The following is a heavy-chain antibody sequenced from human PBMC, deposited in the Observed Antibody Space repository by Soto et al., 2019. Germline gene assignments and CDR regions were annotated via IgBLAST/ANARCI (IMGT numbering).Heavy chain of an antibody. CDR3: ARSRYSGSSFFDY. J-gene: IGHJ4*02. Sequence: SETLSLTCTVSGGSISSGDYYWSWIRQPPGKGLEWIAYIHYSGSTYYNPSLKSRVTISVDTSKNQFSLKLGSVTAADTAVYYCARSRYSGSSFFDYWGQGILVTVSS. CDR2: IHYSGST. CDR1: GGSISSGDYY. D-gene: IGHD1-26*01. V-gene: IGHV4-30-4*01.